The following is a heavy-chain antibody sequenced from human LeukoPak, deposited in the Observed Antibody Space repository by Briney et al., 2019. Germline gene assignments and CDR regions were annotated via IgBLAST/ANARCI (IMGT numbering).Heavy chain of an antibody. CDR2: MNPNSGNT. CDR3: ARNYMVRGVILTPGGY. CDR1: GYTFTSYD. V-gene: IGHV1-8*01. D-gene: IGHD3-10*01. Sequence: ASVKVSCKASGYTFTSYDINWVRQATGQGLEWMGWMNPNSGNTGYAQKFQGRVTMTRNNSISTAYMELSSLRSEDTAVYYCARNYMVRGVILTPGGYWGQGTLVTVSS. J-gene: IGHJ4*02.